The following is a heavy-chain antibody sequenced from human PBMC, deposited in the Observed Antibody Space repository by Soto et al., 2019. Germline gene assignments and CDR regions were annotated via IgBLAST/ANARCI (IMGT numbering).Heavy chain of an antibody. CDR2: ISYDGSNK. J-gene: IGHJ4*02. V-gene: IGHV3-30-3*01. Sequence: QVQLVESGGGVVQPGRSLRLSCAASGFTFSSYAMHWVRQAPGKGLEWVAVISYDGSNKYYADSVKGRFTISRDNSENTLYLQMNSLRAEDTAVYYCARDRVTMVRGVIITRKGFDYWGQGTLVPVSS. CDR3: ARDRVTMVRGVIITRKGFDY. D-gene: IGHD3-10*01. CDR1: GFTFSSYA.